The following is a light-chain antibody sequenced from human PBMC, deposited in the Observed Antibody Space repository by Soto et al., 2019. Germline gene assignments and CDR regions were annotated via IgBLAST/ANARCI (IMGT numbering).Light chain of an antibody. CDR2: RVS. CDR1: QRIGNY. J-gene: IGKJ2*01. CDR3: QQSANLPYT. V-gene: IGKV1-39*01. Sequence: DIQMTQSPSSLSASVGDRVIIACRTSQRIGNYLHWYQHKPGKAPKLLISRVSNLQSGVPSRFRGGGPGTDFTLTISSLQPEDFATYYCQQSANLPYTFGQGTKLEMK.